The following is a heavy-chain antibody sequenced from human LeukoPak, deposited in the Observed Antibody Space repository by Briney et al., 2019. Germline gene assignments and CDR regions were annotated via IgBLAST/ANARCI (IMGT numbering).Heavy chain of an antibody. Sequence: GGSLRLSCAASGFSFSSYEINWVRQAPGKGLEWVSYISSSGSTIYYADSVKGRFTISRDNAKNSLYLQMNSLRAEDTAVYYCARDHTYGDYYDYWGQGTLVTVSS. V-gene: IGHV3-48*03. D-gene: IGHD4-17*01. CDR2: ISSSGSTI. J-gene: IGHJ4*02. CDR1: GFSFSSYE. CDR3: ARDHTYGDYYDY.